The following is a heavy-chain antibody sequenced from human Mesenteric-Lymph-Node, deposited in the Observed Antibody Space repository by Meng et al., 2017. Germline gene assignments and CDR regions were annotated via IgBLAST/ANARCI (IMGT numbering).Heavy chain of an antibody. CDR1: GFTFSDHY. Sequence: GESLKISCAASGFTFSDHYMDWVRQAPGKGLEWVSYISSSGNTIYYAGSVKGRFTISRDNAKNSLYLQMNRLRAEDTAVYYCAKDMDYGGNSAFDYWGQGTLVTVSS. CDR3: AKDMDYGGNSAFDY. J-gene: IGHJ4*02. CDR2: ISSSGNTI. V-gene: IGHV3-11*04. D-gene: IGHD4-23*01.